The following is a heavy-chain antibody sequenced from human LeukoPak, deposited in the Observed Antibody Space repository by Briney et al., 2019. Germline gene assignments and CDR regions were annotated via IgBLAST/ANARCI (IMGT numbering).Heavy chain of an antibody. Sequence: KPSETLSLTCTVSGGSISSSNYYWGWIRQPPGKGLEWIGSIYYSGSTSYYPSLKSRVTISADTSKNQFSLKLSSVTAADTAVYYCASRKLGNDYWGQGTLVTVSS. V-gene: IGHV4-39*07. D-gene: IGHD7-27*01. CDR1: GGSISSSNYY. J-gene: IGHJ4*02. CDR2: IYYSGST. CDR3: ASRKLGNDY.